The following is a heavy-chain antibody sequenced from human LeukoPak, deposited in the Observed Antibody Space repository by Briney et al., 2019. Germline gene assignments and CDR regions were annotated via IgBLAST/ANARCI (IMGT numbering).Heavy chain of an antibody. CDR2: IYYSGST. Sequence: SETLSLTCTVSGGSISSYYWSWIRQPPGKGLEWIGYIYYSGSTNYNPSLKSRVTILVDTSKNQFSLKLSSVTTADTAVYYCARTFSPSDPLRFDPWGQGTLVTVSS. CDR1: GGSISSYY. CDR3: ARTFSPSDPLRFDP. V-gene: IGHV4-59*01. D-gene: IGHD3-3*02. J-gene: IGHJ5*02.